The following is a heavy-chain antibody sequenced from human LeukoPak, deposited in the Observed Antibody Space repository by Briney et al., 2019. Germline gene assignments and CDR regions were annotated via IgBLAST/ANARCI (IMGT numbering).Heavy chain of an antibody. CDR1: GCSISRYY. J-gene: IGHJ4*02. V-gene: IGHV4-59*13. D-gene: IGHD4-4*01. CDR3: ARGGMTTVNNFDY. CDR2: IYYIGSP. Sequence: SETLSLTCTVSGCSISRYYWSWIRRPPGKGLEWIGYIYYIGSPNYNPSLKSRVTMSVDTSKNQLFLQLKSVTAADTAVYYCARGGMTTVNNFDYWGQGTLVTVSS.